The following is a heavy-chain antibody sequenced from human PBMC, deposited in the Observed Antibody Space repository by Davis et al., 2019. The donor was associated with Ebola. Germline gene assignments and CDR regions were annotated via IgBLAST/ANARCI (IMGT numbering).Heavy chain of an antibody. Sequence: GESLKISCAASGFTFSSYSMNWVRQAPGKGLEWVSSISSSSSYIYYADSVKGRFTISRDNAKNSLYLQMNSLRAEDTAVYYCARDLWFGESLAGYWGQGTLVTVSS. CDR3: ARDLWFGESLAGY. V-gene: IGHV3-21*01. J-gene: IGHJ4*02. CDR2: ISSSSSYI. CDR1: GFTFSSYS. D-gene: IGHD3-10*01.